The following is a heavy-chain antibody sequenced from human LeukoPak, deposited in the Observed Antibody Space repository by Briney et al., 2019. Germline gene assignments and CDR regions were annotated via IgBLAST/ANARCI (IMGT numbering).Heavy chain of an antibody. CDR1: GGSISSSSYY. J-gene: IGHJ4*02. CDR2: IYSGST. CDR3: ARDRSDYGGFWDY. D-gene: IGHD4-23*01. V-gene: IGHV4-39*02. Sequence: PSETLSLTCTVSGGSISSSSYYWGWIRQPPGKGLEWIGSIYSGSTYYNPSLKSRVTISVDTSKDQFSLKLSSVTAADTAVYYCARDRSDYGGFWDYWGQGTLVTVSS.